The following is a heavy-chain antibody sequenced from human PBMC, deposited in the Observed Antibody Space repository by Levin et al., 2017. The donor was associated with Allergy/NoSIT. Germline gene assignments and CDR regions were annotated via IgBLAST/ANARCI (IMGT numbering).Heavy chain of an antibody. CDR1: DDSINYYY. V-gene: IGHV4-59*01. J-gene: IGHJ2*01. D-gene: IGHD3-9*01. Sequence: SETLSLTCTVSDDSINYYYWSWIRQPPGKGLEWIGYIYYTGSTSYNPSLKSRVTISVDTSKHQFSLQLTSVTAADTAMYYCARGTFDWINYWYFDLWGRGTLVTVSS. CDR2: IYYTGST. CDR3: ARGTFDWINYWYFDL.